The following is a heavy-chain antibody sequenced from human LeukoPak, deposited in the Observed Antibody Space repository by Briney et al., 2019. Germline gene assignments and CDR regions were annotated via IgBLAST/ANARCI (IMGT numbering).Heavy chain of an antibody. V-gene: IGHV3-23*01. Sequence: GGSLRLSCAASGFTFSSYAMSWVRQAPGKGLEWVSAISGSGGSTYYADSVKGRFTISRDNSKNTLYLQMNSLRAEDTAVYYCAKEESITMVRGVIIFDWGQGTLVTVSS. CDR1: GFTFSSYA. J-gene: IGHJ4*02. CDR3: AKEESITMVRGVIIFD. D-gene: IGHD3-10*01. CDR2: ISGSGGST.